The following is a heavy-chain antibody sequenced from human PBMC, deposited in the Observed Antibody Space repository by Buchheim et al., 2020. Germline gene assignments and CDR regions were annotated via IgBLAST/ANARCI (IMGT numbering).Heavy chain of an antibody. D-gene: IGHD3-10*01. J-gene: IGHJ4*02. CDR3: AAFSSSGL. V-gene: IGHV3-23*01. CDR2: ITASGSST. Sequence: EVLLLESGGDLVQPGGSLRLSCAVSGFTFSTYGMSWVRQAPGKGLEWLSGITASGSSTYYADSVKGRFPIPSDNSMNTLYLQMRSLRVEDTAVYYCAAFSSSGLWGQGTL. CDR1: GFTFSTYG.